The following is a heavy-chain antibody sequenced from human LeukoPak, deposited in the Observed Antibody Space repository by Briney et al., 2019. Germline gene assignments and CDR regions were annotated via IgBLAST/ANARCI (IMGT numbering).Heavy chain of an antibody. CDR2: ISYDGSNQ. Sequence: GRSLRLSCAASGFTFSNFAMHWVRQAPGKGLEWAAIISYDGSNQYYADSVKGRFTISRDSSQNTLYLQMNSLRAEDTAVYYCARELTGYWQQYWGQGTLVTVSS. J-gene: IGHJ4*02. D-gene: IGHD3-9*01. V-gene: IGHV3-30*04. CDR3: ARELTGYWQQY. CDR1: GFTFSNFA.